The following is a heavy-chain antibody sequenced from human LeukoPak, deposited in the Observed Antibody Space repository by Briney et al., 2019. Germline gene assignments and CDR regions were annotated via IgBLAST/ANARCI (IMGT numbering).Heavy chain of an antibody. J-gene: IGHJ3*02. Sequence: AGGSLRLSCAASGFTFSSYAMHWVRQAPGKGLEWVSGISWNSGSIGYADSVKGRFTISRDNAKNSLYLQMNSLRAEDTALYYCAKDTRRYSYGTDAFDIWGQGTMVTVSS. CDR3: AKDTRRYSYGTDAFDI. V-gene: IGHV3-9*01. D-gene: IGHD5-18*01. CDR1: GFTFSSYA. CDR2: ISWNSGSI.